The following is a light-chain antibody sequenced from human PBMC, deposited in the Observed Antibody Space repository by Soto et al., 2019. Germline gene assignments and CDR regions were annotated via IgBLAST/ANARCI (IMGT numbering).Light chain of an antibody. Sequence: QSALTQPASVSGSPGQSITISCTGTSSDVGGYNYVSWYQQHPGKASKLMIYGXXXRPXGXXXXXSXXKSGNTASLTISGLQXEDEADYYCSSYTSSSIDYVFGTGTKLTVL. CDR2: GXX. V-gene: IGLV2-14*01. CDR1: SSDVGGYNY. J-gene: IGLJ1*01. CDR3: SSYTSSSIDYV.